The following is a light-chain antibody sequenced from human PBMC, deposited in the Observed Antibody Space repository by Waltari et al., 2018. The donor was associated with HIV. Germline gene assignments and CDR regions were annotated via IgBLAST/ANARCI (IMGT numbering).Light chain of an antibody. J-gene: IGKJ1*01. V-gene: IGKV1-5*03. Sequence: DIQMTQSPSTLSASVGDRVTIPCRASQSISNWFAWYQQKPGKAPKLLIYKASSLESGVPSRFSGSGSGTEYTLTISSLQPDDFATYYCQEYSGYVRTFGQGTKVEIK. CDR1: QSISNW. CDR2: KAS. CDR3: QEYSGYVRT.